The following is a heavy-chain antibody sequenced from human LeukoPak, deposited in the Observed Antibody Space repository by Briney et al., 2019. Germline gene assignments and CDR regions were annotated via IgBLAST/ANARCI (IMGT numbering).Heavy chain of an antibody. D-gene: IGHD6-13*01. CDR3: AREGIAAAGDAFDI. CDR2: IYYSGST. V-gene: IGHV4-31*03. CDR1: GGSISSGGYY. Sequence: PSETLSLTCTVSGGSISSGGYYWSWIRQHPGKGLEWIGYIYYSGSTYYNPSLKSRVTISVDTSKNQFSLKLSSVTAADTAVYYCAREGIAAAGDAFDIWGQGTMVTASS. J-gene: IGHJ3*02.